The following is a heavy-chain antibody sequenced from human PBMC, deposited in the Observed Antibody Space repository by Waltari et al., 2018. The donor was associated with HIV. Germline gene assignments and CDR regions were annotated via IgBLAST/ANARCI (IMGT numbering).Heavy chain of an antibody. CDR2: IHYRGNT. V-gene: IGHV4-59*01. J-gene: IGHJ4*02. Sequence: QVQLQGSGPGQLKPSETLSLTCIVSGGSINSFLWSLRPHPPGKGLVWIGYIHYRGNTNYNPSLKWRVTISVDTSKSQFSLRMTSVTAADTAVYYCARVDGSFSPDYWGQGTLVTVSS. CDR3: ARVDGSFSPDY. D-gene: IGHD3-10*01. CDR1: GGSINSFL.